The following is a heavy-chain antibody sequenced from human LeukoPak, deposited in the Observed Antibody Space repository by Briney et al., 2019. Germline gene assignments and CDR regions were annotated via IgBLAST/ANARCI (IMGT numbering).Heavy chain of an antibody. D-gene: IGHD2-2*01. CDR1: GFTFSSNY. J-gene: IGHJ3*02. Sequence: GGSLRLSCAASGFTFSSNYMSWVRQAPGKGLEWVSVIYSGGTTFYADSVKGRFTISRDNSKNTLYLQMNSLRAEDTAVYYCASRYCSGTNCFDAFDIWGQGTMVTVSS. CDR3: ASRYCSGTNCFDAFDI. V-gene: IGHV3-53*01. CDR2: IYSGGTT.